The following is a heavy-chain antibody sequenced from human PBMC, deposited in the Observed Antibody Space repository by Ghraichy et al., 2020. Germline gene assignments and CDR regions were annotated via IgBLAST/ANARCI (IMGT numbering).Heavy chain of an antibody. V-gene: IGHV3-23*01. J-gene: IGHJ6*02. CDR1: GFTFSSYW. Sequence: GESLNISCAASGFTFSSYWMNWVRQAPGKGLEWVSAISGSGGSTYYADSVKGRFTISRDNSKNTLYLQMNSLRAEDTAVYYCAKAWFGELLSPYYYYGMDVWGQGTPVTVSS. CDR2: ISGSGGST. D-gene: IGHD3-10*01. CDR3: AKAWFGELLSPYYYYGMDV.